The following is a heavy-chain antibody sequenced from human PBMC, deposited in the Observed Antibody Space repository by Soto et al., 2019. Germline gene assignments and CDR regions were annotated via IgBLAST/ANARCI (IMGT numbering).Heavy chain of an antibody. CDR1: GFTFSNFA. J-gene: IGHJ4*02. V-gene: IGHV3-23*01. Sequence: QLLESGGGFVQPGGSLRLSCVASGFTFSNFAMAWVRQAPGEGLEWVSAISGSGDDTFYADSMKGRFTISRDNSKYTLYLQINSLRAEDTAVYYCANPIPKTGTTFGFWGQGTLVTVSS. D-gene: IGHD1-1*01. CDR3: ANPIPKTGTTFGF. CDR2: ISGSGDDT.